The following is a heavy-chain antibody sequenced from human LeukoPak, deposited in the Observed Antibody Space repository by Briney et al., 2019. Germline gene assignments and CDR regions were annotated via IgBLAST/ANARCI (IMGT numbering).Heavy chain of an antibody. V-gene: IGHV3-73*01. D-gene: IGHD1-26*01. CDR2: IRSKANSYAT. CDR1: GFTFSGSA. CDR3: TSWELKIDY. J-gene: IGHJ4*02. Sequence: GGYLRLSCAASGFTFSGSAMHWVRQASGKGLEWVGRIRSKANSYATAYAASVKGRFTISRDDSKNTAYLQMNSLKTEDTAVYYCTSWELKIDYWGQGTLVTVSS.